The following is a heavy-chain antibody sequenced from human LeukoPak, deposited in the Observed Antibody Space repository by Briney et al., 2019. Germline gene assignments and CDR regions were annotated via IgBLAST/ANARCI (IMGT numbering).Heavy chain of an antibody. CDR1: GFTFSSYW. J-gene: IGHJ4*02. D-gene: IGHD1-14*01. CDR3: ASDGSRRGFDY. Sequence: GGSLRLSCAASGFTFSSYWMSWVRQAPGKGLEWVANIKQDGSEKYYVDSVKGRFTISRDNSKNTLYLQMDSLRAEDTAVYYCASDGSRRGFDYWGQGTLVTVSS. V-gene: IGHV3-7*03. CDR2: IKQDGSEK.